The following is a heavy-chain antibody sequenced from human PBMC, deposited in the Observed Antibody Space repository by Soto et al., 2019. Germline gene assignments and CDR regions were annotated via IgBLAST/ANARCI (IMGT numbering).Heavy chain of an antibody. J-gene: IGHJ6*02. CDR1: GGSMSSYY. D-gene: IGHD3-10*01. V-gene: IGHV4-59*01. Sequence: QVQLQESGPGLVKPSETLSLTCTVSGGSMSSYYWSWIRQPPGKGLEWIGYIYYSGSTNYNPSLKSRVTMSVGTPKDRFSLELRSVTAADTAVYYCARRGYGPGFPYYDGMDVWGQGTTVTVSS. CDR2: IYYSGST. CDR3: ARRGYGPGFPYYDGMDV.